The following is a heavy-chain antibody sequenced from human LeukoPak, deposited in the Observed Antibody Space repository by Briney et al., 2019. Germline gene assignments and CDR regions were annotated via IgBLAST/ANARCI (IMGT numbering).Heavy chain of an antibody. Sequence: SETLSLTCTVSGGSISSSSYYWGWIRQPPGKGLEWIGSIYYSGSTYYNPSLKSRVTISVDRSKNQFSLKLSSVTAADTAVYYCARVPDIVVVPAAHAFDIWGQGTMVTVSS. CDR2: IYYSGST. V-gene: IGHV4-39*07. CDR3: ARVPDIVVVPAAHAFDI. D-gene: IGHD2-2*01. CDR1: GGSISSSSYY. J-gene: IGHJ3*02.